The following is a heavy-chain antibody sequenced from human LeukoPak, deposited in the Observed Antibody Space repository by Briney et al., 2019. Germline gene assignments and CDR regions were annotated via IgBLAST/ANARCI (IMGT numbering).Heavy chain of an antibody. CDR2: INHDGSEN. D-gene: IGHD3-10*01. Sequence: GGSLRLSCAASGFTFSKYWMNWVRQAPGKGLEWVANINHDGSENYYVDSVKGRFTISRDNAKNSLYLQMNSLRVEDTAVYYCASVLWFGGIFFDYWGQGTLVTVSS. CDR1: GFTFSKYW. J-gene: IGHJ4*02. CDR3: ASVLWFGGIFFDY. V-gene: IGHV3-7*03.